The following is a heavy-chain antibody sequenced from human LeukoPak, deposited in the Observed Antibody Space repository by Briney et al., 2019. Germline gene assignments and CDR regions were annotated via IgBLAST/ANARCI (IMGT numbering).Heavy chain of an antibody. D-gene: IGHD2-2*02. CDR1: GGSFSGYY. J-gene: IGHJ4*02. CDR3: ARLNKRYCSSTSCYSRRDY. CDR2: INHSGST. V-gene: IGHV4-34*01. Sequence: SETLSLTCAVYGGSFSGYYWSWIRQPRGKGLEWIGEINHSGSTNYNPSLKSRVTISVDTSKNQFSLKLSSVTAADTAVYYCARLNKRYCSSTSCYSRRDYWGQGTLVTVSS.